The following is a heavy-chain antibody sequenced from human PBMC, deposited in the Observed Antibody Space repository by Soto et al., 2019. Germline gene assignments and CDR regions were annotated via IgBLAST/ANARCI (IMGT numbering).Heavy chain of an antibody. J-gene: IGHJ4*02. CDR2: ISYDGSNK. D-gene: IGHD6-6*01. Sequence: QVQLVESGGGVVQPGRSLRLSCAASGFTFSSYAMYWVRQAPGKGLEWVAVISYDGSNKYYADSVKGRFTISRDNSKNTLYLQMKSLRAEDTSVYYCARDSDSSSPAFEYWGQGSLATASS. CDR1: GFTFSSYA. V-gene: IGHV3-30-3*01. CDR3: ARDSDSSSPAFEY.